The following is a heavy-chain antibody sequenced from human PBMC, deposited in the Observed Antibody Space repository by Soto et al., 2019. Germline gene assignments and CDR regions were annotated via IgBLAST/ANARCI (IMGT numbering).Heavy chain of an antibody. CDR2: INSNSVGT. Sequence: APVKVSCKASGYTFTGHYMHWARQAPGQGLEWMGWINSNSVGTNYAQKFQGRVTMTRDTSISTAYMELSRLRSDDTAVYYCAREPMVRAAHGFDIWGQGTMVAVSS. CDR1: GYTFTGHY. J-gene: IGHJ3*02. D-gene: IGHD3-10*01. CDR3: AREPMVRAAHGFDI. V-gene: IGHV1-2*02.